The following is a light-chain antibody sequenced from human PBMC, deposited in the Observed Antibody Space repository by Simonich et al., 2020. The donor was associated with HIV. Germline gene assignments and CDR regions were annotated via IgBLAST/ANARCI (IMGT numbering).Light chain of an antibody. CDR1: QSVLYRSNNKNY. Sequence: DIVMTQSPDSLAVSLGERATINCKSSQSVLYRSNNKNYLAWHQQKPGQPPKLLIYWASTRESGVPDRFSGSGSETDFTLTISSLQAEDVAFYYCQQYYITPHTFGQGTKVEIK. CDR2: WAS. J-gene: IGKJ1*01. CDR3: QQYYITPHT. V-gene: IGKV4-1*01.